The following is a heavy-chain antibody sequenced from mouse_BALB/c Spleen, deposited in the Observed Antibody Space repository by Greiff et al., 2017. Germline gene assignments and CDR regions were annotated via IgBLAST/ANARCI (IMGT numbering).Heavy chain of an antibody. V-gene: IGHV5-6-5*01. J-gene: IGHJ3*01. CDR1: GFTFSSYA. CDR3: ARGGGPDPWFAY. CDR2: ISSGGST. Sequence: EVKLQESGGGLVKPGGSLKLSCAASGFTFSSYAMSWVRQTPEKRLEWVASISSGGSTYYPDSVKGRFTISRDNARNILYLQMSSLRSEDTAMYYCARGGGPDPWFAYWGQGTLVTVSA.